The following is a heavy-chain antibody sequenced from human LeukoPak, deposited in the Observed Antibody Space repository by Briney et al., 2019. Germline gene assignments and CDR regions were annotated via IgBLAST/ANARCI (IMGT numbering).Heavy chain of an antibody. J-gene: IGHJ5*02. CDR1: GFTFSSYA. Sequence: GGSLRLSCAASGFTFSSYAMSWVRQAPGKGLEWVSAISVSGGSTYYADSVKGRFTISRDNSKNTLYLQMNSLRAEDTAVYYCAKDEDYYGSGSYYTYNWFDPWGQGTLVTVSS. D-gene: IGHD3-10*01. CDR3: AKDEDYYGSGSYYTYNWFDP. V-gene: IGHV3-23*01. CDR2: ISVSGGST.